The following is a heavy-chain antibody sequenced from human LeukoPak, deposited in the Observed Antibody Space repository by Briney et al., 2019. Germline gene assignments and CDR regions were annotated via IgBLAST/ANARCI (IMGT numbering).Heavy chain of an antibody. Sequence: PGGSLRLSCAASGFTFSDYCMSWIRQAPGKGLEWVSYISSSSSYTNYADSVKGRFTISRDNAKNSLYLQMNSLRAEDTAVYYCAREPPGGLGYFDYWGQGTLVTVSS. V-gene: IGHV3-11*05. D-gene: IGHD1-26*01. J-gene: IGHJ4*02. CDR2: ISSSSSYT. CDR3: AREPPGGLGYFDY. CDR1: GFTFSDYC.